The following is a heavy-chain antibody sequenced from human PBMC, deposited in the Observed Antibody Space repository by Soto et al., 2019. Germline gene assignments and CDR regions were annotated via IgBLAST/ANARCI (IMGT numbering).Heavy chain of an antibody. Sequence: SETLSLTCAVYGGSFSGYYWSWIRQPPGKGLEWIGEINHSGSTNYNPSLKSRVTISVDTSKNQFSLKLSSVTAADTAVYYCARGGVGATEYWFDPWGQGTLVTVSS. CDR1: GGSFSGYY. CDR3: ARGGVGATEYWFDP. CDR2: INHSGST. V-gene: IGHV4-34*01. J-gene: IGHJ5*02. D-gene: IGHD1-26*01.